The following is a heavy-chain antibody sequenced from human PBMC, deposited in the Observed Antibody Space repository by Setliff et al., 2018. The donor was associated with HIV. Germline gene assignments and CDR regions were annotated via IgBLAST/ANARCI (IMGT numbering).Heavy chain of an antibody. Sequence: ASVKVSCKASGGAFSSYALSWVRQAPGQGLEWMGLINPSGGRTSYAQKFQGRLTMTRDTSRSTVYMELRSLRSDDTAVYYCARADSSNWYHVDYWGQGTLVTVSS. CDR1: GGAFSSYA. J-gene: IGHJ4*02. D-gene: IGHD6-13*01. CDR3: ARADSSNWYHVDY. CDR2: INPSGGRT. V-gene: IGHV1-46*01.